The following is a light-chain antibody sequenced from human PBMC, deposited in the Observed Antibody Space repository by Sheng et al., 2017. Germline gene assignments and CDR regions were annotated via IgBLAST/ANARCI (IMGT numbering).Light chain of an antibody. J-gene: IGKJ5*01. Sequence: DIQMTQSPSSLSASVGDRVTITCRASQGISNSLAWYQQKPGKAPKLLLYAASRLESGVPSRFSGGGSGTDYTLTISSLQPEDFATYYCQQYYSIPPNTFGQGTRLEIK. CDR1: QGISNS. CDR3: QQYYSIPPNT. CDR2: AAS. V-gene: IGKV1-NL1*01.